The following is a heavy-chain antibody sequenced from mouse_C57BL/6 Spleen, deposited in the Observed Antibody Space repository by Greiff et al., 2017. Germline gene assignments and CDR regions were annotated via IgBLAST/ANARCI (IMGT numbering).Heavy chain of an antibody. D-gene: IGHD2-5*01. J-gene: IGHJ3*01. CDR1: GFNIKDYY. V-gene: IGHV14-1*01. CDR2: IDPEDGDT. Sequence: EVQLQQSGAELVRPGASVKLSCTASGFNIKDYYMHWVKQRPEQGLEWIGRIDPEDGDTEYAPKFQGKATMTADTSSNTPYLQLSSLTSEDTAVYYCTTCEYYSNYGFAYWGQGTLVTVSA. CDR3: TTCEYYSNYGFAY.